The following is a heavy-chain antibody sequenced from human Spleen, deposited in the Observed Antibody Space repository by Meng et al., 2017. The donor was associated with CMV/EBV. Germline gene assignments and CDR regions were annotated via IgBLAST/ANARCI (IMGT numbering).Heavy chain of an antibody. CDR3: ARGYCSSTSCYSYSV. J-gene: IGHJ6*02. D-gene: IGHD2-2*01. CDR1: GGSISSSSYY. CDR2: IYYSGST. Sequence: SETLSLTCTVSGGSISSSSYYWGWIRQPPGKGLEWIGSIYYSGSTYYNPSLKSRVTISVDTSKNQFSLKLSSVTAADTAVYYCARGYCSSTSCYSYSVWGQGTTVTVSS. V-gene: IGHV4-39*07.